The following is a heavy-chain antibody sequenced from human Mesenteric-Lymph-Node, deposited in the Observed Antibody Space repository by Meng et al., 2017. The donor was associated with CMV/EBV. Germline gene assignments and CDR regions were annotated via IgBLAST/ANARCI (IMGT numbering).Heavy chain of an antibody. Sequence: GESLKISCVASGFTFSNYGMHWVRQTPGKGLEWVAYIRYDIVNKYYADSVKGRFTISRDNSKNTSYLQMNSLRAEDTAVYYCAKGPHIVVVTSMSRFNYGMDVWGQGTTVTVSS. CDR1: GFTFSNYG. D-gene: IGHD2-21*02. CDR2: IRYDIVNK. J-gene: IGHJ6*02. CDR3: AKGPHIVVVTSMSRFNYGMDV. V-gene: IGHV3-30*02.